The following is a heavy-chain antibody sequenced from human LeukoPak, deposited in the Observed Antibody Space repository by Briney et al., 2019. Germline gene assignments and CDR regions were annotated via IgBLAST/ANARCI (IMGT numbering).Heavy chain of an antibody. J-gene: IGHJ2*01. V-gene: IGHV4-59*04. Sequence: SETLSLTCTVSGGSISSSYWSWIRQPPGKGPEWIGYIYYSGSTYYNPSLKSRVTISVDTSKNQFSLKLSSVTAADTAVYYCARRRALAGWGYFDLWGRGTLVTVSS. D-gene: IGHD1-26*01. CDR3: ARRRALAGWGYFDL. CDR2: IYYSGST. CDR1: GGSISSSY.